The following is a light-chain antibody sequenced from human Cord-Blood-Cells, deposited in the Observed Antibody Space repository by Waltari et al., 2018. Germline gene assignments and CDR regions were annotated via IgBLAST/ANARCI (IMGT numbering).Light chain of an antibody. CDR1: SLRRYY. J-gene: IGLJ1*01. V-gene: IGLV3-19*01. Sequence: SSELTQDPAVSVALGQTVRITCQGDSLRRYYASWYQQKPGQGPVLANYGKNNRPSGIPDRFSGSSSGNTASLTITGAQAEDEADYYCNSRDSSGNHYVFGTGTKVTVL. CDR3: NSRDSSGNHYV. CDR2: GKN.